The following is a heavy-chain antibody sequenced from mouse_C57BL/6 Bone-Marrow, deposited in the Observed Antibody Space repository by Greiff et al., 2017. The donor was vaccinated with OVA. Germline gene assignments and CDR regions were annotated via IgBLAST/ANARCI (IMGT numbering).Heavy chain of an antibody. CDR3: ARWGVYYDPFAY. CDR1: GYTFTSYG. Sequence: VKLVESGAELARPGASVKLSCKASGYTFTSYGISWVKQRTGQGLEWIGEIYPRSGNTYYNEKFKGKATLTADKSSSTAYMELRSLTSEDSAVYFCARWGVYYDPFAYWGQGTLVTVSA. D-gene: IGHD2-4*01. J-gene: IGHJ3*01. CDR2: IYPRSGNT. V-gene: IGHV1-81*01.